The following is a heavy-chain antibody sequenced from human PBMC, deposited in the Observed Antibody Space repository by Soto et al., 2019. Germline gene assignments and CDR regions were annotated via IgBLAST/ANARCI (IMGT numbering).Heavy chain of an antibody. CDR2: ISGSGGST. J-gene: IGHJ4*02. V-gene: IGHV3-23*01. CDR3: AKRRGYSNYRGPFDY. CDR1: GFTISSYA. Sequence: GGSLRLSCAASGFTISSYAMSWVRQAPGKGLEWVSAISGSGGSTYYADSVKGRFTISRDNSKNTLYLQMNSLRAEDTAVYYCAKRRGYSNYRGPFDYWGQGTLVTVSS. D-gene: IGHD4-4*01.